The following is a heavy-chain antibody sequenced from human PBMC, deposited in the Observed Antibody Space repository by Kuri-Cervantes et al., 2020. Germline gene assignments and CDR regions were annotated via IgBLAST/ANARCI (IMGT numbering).Heavy chain of an antibody. Sequence: GSLRLSCIVSGDSMSNFYWSWIRQPPGRRLEWIGYIYYSGGTNYNPSLKSRVTISVDTSKNQFSLRLNSVTAADTAVYYCARGGWSLDYWGQGTLVTVSS. CDR3: ARGGWSLDY. D-gene: IGHD2-15*01. V-gene: IGHV4-59*01. CDR1: GDSMSNFY. CDR2: IYYSGGT. J-gene: IGHJ4*02.